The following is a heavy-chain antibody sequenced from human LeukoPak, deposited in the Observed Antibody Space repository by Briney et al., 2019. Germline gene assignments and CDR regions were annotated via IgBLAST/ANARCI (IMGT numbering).Heavy chain of an antibody. CDR1: GGSISSGSYY. CDR3: ARDSSSGYYPSLYFQH. J-gene: IGHJ1*01. D-gene: IGHD6-19*01. Sequence: PSQTLSLTCTVSGGSISSGSYYWGWIRQPPGKGLEWIESIHHSGSTYYNPSLKSRVTMSVDTSKNQFSLKLSSVTAADTAMYYCARDSSSGYYPSLYFQHWGQGTLVTVSS. CDR2: IHHSGST. V-gene: IGHV4-39*07.